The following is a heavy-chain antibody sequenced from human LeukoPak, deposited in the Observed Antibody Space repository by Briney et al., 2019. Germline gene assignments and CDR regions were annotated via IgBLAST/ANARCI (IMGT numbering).Heavy chain of an antibody. CDR3: ARRDNSDSSGYFDH. D-gene: IGHD3-22*01. V-gene: IGHV4-39*01. J-gene: IGHJ4*02. Sequence: PSETLSLTCTVSGGSIGSGPYYWSWIRQTPGKGLEWIGTIYYTKNSYYNSSHKSRVTISIDTSKNQFSLKLNSVTAADTAIYYCARRDNSDSSGYFDHWGQGTLVTASS. CDR2: IYYTKNS. CDR1: GGSIGSGPYY.